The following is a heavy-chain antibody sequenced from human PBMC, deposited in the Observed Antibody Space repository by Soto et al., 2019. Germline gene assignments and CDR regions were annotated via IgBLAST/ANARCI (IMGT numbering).Heavy chain of an antibody. V-gene: IGHV3-30-3*01. Sequence: QVQLVESGGGVVQPGKSLRLSCAASRFTFSSYTMHWIRQAPGRGLEWVAGISYDANSKYYADSVKGRFTISRDNSKNTLYLQVSSLRAEDTAVYYCARDWAEIGTGYFQLDHWGQGTPVTVSS. D-gene: IGHD3-9*01. CDR3: ARDWAEIGTGYFQLDH. CDR2: ISYDANSK. J-gene: IGHJ4*02. CDR1: RFTFSSYT.